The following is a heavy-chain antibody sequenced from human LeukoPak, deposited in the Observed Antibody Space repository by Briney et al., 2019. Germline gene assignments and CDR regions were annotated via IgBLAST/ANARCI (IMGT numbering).Heavy chain of an antibody. V-gene: IGHV3-21*01. CDR3: ARETDDFWSGYYLRNGMDV. CDR2: ISSSSSYI. J-gene: IGHJ6*02. D-gene: IGHD3-3*01. Sequence: GGSLRLSCAASGFTFSSYSMNWVRLAPGKGLEWVSSISSSSSYIYYADSVKGRFTISRDNAKNSLYLQMNSLRAEDTAVYYCARETDDFWSGYYLRNGMDVWGQGTTVTVSS. CDR1: GFTFSSYS.